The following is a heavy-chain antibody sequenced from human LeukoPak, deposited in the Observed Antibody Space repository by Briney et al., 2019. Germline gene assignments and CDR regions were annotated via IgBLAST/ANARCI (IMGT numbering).Heavy chain of an antibody. Sequence: SETLSLTCTVSGDSISTYYWSWIRQPPGKGLEWIGYISYIGTTNYNPSLKSRVSISVDTSKNRFSLKLSSVTAADTAVYYCARDERVDFWSGGSWFDPWGRGILVTVSA. CDR1: GDSISTYY. J-gene: IGHJ5*02. CDR3: ARDERVDFWSGGSWFDP. CDR2: ISYIGTT. D-gene: IGHD3-3*01. V-gene: IGHV4-59*01.